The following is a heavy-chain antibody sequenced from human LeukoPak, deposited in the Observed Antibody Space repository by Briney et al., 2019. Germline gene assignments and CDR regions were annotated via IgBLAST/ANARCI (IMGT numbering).Heavy chain of an antibody. V-gene: IGHV4-31*03. CDR2: IYYSGST. J-gene: IGHJ4*02. CDR3: ARVVGRDGYNP. CDR1: GGSISSGGYY. D-gene: IGHD5-12*01. Sequence: SETLSLTCTVSGGSISSGGYYWSWLRQHPGKGLEWIGYIYYSGSTYYNPSLKSRVTISVDTSKNQFSLKLSSVTAADTAVYYCARVVGRDGYNPWGQGTLVTVSS.